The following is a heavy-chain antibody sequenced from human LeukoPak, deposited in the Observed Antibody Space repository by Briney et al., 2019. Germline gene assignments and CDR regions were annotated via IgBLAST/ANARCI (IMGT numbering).Heavy chain of an antibody. Sequence: GASVKVSCKASGYTFTGYYMHWVRQAPGQGLEWMGWINPNSGGTNYAQKFQGRVTMTRDTSISTAYMELSRLRSDDTAVYYCARDSGSGWDSFDYWGQGTLVTVSS. J-gene: IGHJ4*02. D-gene: IGHD6-19*01. V-gene: IGHV1-2*02. CDR2: INPNSGGT. CDR3: ARDSGSGWDSFDY. CDR1: GYTFTGYY.